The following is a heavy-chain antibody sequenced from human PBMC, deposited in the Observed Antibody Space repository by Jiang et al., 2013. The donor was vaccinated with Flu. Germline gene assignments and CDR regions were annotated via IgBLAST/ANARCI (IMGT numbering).Heavy chain of an antibody. D-gene: IGHD5-12*01. Sequence: KPTQTLTLTCTFSGFSLSTSGMCVSWIRQPPGKALEWLALIDWDDDKYYSTSLKTRLTISKDTSKNQVVLTMTNMDPVDTATFFCARTSGYGSTRAFDIWGQGTMVTVSS. CDR3: ARTSGYGSTRAFDI. J-gene: IGHJ3*02. CDR1: GFSLSTSGMC. V-gene: IGHV2-70*01. CDR2: IDWDDDK.